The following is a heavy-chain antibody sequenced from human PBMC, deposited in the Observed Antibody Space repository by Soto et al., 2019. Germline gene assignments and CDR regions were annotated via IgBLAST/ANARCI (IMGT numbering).Heavy chain of an antibody. CDR1: GFSLSNARMG. CDR2: IFSNDEK. V-gene: IGHV2-26*01. Sequence: SGPTLVNPTDTLTLPCTVSGFSLSNARMGVSWIRQPPGKALEWLAHIFSNDEKSYSTSLKSRLTISKDTSKSQVVLTMTNMDPVDTATYYCARTYVLRFLEWFYMDVWGQGTTVTVSS. D-gene: IGHD3-3*01. J-gene: IGHJ6*02. CDR3: ARTYVLRFLEWFYMDV.